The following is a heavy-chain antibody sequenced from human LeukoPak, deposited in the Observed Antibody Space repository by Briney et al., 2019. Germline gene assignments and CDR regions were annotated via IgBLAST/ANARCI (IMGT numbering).Heavy chain of an antibody. V-gene: IGHV4-59*01. CDR2: IYYSGST. Sequence: SETLSLTCTVSGGSISSYYWSWIRQPPGKGLEWIGYIYYSGSTSYNPSLKSRVTISVDTSKNQFSLKLSSVTAADTDVYYCERRTTYFGWIPSESPSCFDYWGQGTLVTVSS. D-gene: IGHD3-9*01. J-gene: IGHJ4*02. CDR3: ERRTTYFGWIPSESPSCFDY. CDR1: GGSISSYY.